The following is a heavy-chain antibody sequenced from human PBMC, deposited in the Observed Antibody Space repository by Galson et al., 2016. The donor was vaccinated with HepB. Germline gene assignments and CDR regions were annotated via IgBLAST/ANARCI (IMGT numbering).Heavy chain of an antibody. Sequence: QSGAEVKKPGESLKISCKASGYNFNTYWIGWVRQMPGKGLEWMGVIYPGDSDTRYSPSFEGQVTISADKSISTAYLQWSSLEASDTAMYYCATSGLYDSSAYWGQGTLVTVSS. J-gene: IGHJ4*02. D-gene: IGHD3-22*01. V-gene: IGHV5-51*01. CDR2: IYPGDSDT. CDR1: GYNFNTYW. CDR3: ATSGLYDSSAY.